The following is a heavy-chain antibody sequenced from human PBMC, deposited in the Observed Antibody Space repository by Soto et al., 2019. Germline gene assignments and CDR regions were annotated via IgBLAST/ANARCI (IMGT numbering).Heavy chain of an antibody. CDR1: GYTFTSYA. Sequence: QVQLVQSGAEVKKPGASVKVSCKASGYTFTSYAMHWVRQAPGQRLEWMGWINAGNGNTKYSQKFQGRVTITRDTSASTAYMELGSLRSEDTAVYYCARDPGYCSGGSCYQEDYFDYWGQGTLVTVSS. D-gene: IGHD2-15*01. CDR3: ARDPGYCSGGSCYQEDYFDY. V-gene: IGHV1-3*01. CDR2: INAGNGNT. J-gene: IGHJ4*02.